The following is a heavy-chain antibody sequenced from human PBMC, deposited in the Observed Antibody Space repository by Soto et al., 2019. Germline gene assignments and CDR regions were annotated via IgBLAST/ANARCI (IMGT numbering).Heavy chain of an antibody. CDR1: GGSVSSNSYS. V-gene: IGHV4-39*01. CDR3: ARLHGYCVSTSCHGYYGMDV. D-gene: IGHD2-2*03. Sequence: QLQLQESGPGLVKPSETLSLTCTVSGGSVSSNSYSWGWIRQSPGKGLEWIGTIYSTENTYYHPSLLSIVTISADTSTNEFSLMLSSVPAADTAVYYCARLHGYCVSTSCHGYYGMDVWGQGPTVTVSS. J-gene: IGHJ6*02. CDR2: IYSTENT.